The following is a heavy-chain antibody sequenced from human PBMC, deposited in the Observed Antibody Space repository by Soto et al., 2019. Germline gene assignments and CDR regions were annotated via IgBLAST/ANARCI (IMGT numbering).Heavy chain of an antibody. CDR1: GFTFSSYE. CDR2: ISSSGSTI. CDR3: AILPPLDYGSGIDYYGMDV. V-gene: IGHV3-48*03. D-gene: IGHD3-10*01. J-gene: IGHJ6*02. Sequence: PGGSLRLSCAASGFTFSSYEMNWVRQAPGKGLEWVSYISSSGSTIYYADSVKGRFTISRDNAKNSLYLQMNSLRAEDTAVYYCAILPPLDYGSGIDYYGMDVWGQGTTVTVS.